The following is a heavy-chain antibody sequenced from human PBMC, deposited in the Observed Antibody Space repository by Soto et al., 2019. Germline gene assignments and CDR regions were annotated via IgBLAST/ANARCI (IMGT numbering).Heavy chain of an antibody. CDR2: ISGSGGST. V-gene: IGHV3-23*01. J-gene: IGHJ3*02. D-gene: IGHD2-21*01. CDR1: GFTFSSYA. CDR3: AKDSLYCGGDCYMDAFDI. Sequence: PGGSLRLSCAASGFTFSSYAMSWVRQAPGKGLEWVSAISGSGGSTYYADSVKGRFTISRDNSKNTLYLQMNSLRAEDTAVYYCAKDSLYCGGDCYMDAFDIWGQGTMVTVSS.